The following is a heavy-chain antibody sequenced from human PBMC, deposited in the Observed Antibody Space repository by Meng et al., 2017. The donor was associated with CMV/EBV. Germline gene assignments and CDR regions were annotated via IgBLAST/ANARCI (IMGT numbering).Heavy chain of an antibody. CDR3: AREGWGWLPGSGMDV. D-gene: IGHD3-16*01. J-gene: IGHJ6*02. V-gene: IGHV3-48*03. Sequence: GGSLRLSCAASGFTFSSYEMNWVRQAPGKGLEWVSYISSSGSTIYYADSVKGRFTISRDNAKNSLYLQMNSLRVEDTAVYYCAREGWGWLPGSGMDVWGQGTTVTVSS. CDR1: GFTFSSYE. CDR2: ISSSGSTI.